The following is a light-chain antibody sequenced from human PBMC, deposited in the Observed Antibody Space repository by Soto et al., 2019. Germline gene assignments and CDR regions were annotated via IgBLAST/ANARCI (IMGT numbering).Light chain of an antibody. CDR1: QDISNY. CDR3: QKYNCDRTSK. V-gene: IGKV1-27*01. CDR2: AAS. J-gene: IGKJ1*01. Sequence: DIQMTQSPSSLSASVGDRVTITCRATQDISNYLAWYQQKPGKVPNLLIYAASTLQSGVPSRFSGSGSGTACTLTISSLPLKDVAPYSCQKYNCDRTSKFGQGTKV.